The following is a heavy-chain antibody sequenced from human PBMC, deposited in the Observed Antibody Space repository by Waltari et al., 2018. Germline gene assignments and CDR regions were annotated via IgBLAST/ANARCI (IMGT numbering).Heavy chain of an antibody. CDR2: IFASGGT. CDR1: GGSVTGAN. J-gene: IGHJ5*02. CDR3: ARGNYGFFSGHYSDL. Sequence: QVELQESGPGLVKPSETLSLTCTVSGGSVTGANWSWVRQPAGKGLEWIGRIFASGGTDYNPSCKSRVTMSVDTSKNEFSLRLTSVTAADTAVYYCARGNYGFFSGHYSDLWGRGTRVTVSS. V-gene: IGHV4-4*07. D-gene: IGHD3-3*01.